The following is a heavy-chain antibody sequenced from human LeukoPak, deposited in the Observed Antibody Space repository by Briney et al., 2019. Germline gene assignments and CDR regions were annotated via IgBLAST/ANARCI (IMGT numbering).Heavy chain of an antibody. J-gene: IGHJ4*02. CDR2: VYHGGST. V-gene: IGHV4-38-2*02. D-gene: IGHD3-3*02. CDR1: GYSITNDYY. Sequence: KTSETLSLTCTVSGYSITNDYYWGWILQPPGKGLEWIGSVYHGGSTYHNPSLRSRVTIFVDTSKNQFSLTLRSVTAADTAVYFCARVHSWSGPDYWGQGTLVTVSS. CDR3: ARVHSWSGPDY.